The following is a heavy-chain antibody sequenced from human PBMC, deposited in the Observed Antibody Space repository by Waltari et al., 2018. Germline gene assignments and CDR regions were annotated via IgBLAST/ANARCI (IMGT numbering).Heavy chain of an antibody. CDR3: GRIAFGDEGGYFQH. CDR2: MQYRGST. J-gene: IGHJ1*01. V-gene: IGHV4-39*01. Sequence: QLQLQESGPGLVKPSASLSLTCTVPGGSVRSIYNWGEIRQTPGKGLEWMGNMQYRGSTFYNPSLKSRVTISLDTSKNQCSLRLSSVGAADTAVYFCGRIAFGDEGGYFQHWGQGTLVTVSS. CDR1: GGSVRSIYN. D-gene: IGHD4-17*01.